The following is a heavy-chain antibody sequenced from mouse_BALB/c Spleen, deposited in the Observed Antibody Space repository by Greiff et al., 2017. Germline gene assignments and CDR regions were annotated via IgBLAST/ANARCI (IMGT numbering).Heavy chain of an antibody. D-gene: IGHD1-1*02. Sequence: EVMLVESGGGLVKPGGSLKLSCAASGFTFSSYTMSWVRQTPEKRLEWVATISSGGSYTYYPDSVKGRFTISRDNAKNTLYLQMSSLKSEDTAMYYCTRDRGGSPWFAYWGQGTLVTVSA. CDR3: TRDRGGSPWFAY. J-gene: IGHJ3*01. CDR2: ISSGGSYT. V-gene: IGHV5-6-4*01. CDR1: GFTFSSYT.